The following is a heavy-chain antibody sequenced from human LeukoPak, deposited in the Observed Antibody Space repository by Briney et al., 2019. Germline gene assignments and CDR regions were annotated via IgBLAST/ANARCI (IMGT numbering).Heavy chain of an antibody. V-gene: IGHV4-34*01. D-gene: IGHD2-15*01. CDR1: GGSFSGYC. Sequence: PSETLSLTCAVYGGSFSGYCWSWIRQPPGKGLEWIGEINHSGSTYYNPSLKSRVTISVDTSKNQFSLKLSSVTAADTAVYYCARHNLAGWLLYYYGMDVWGQGTTVTVSS. CDR3: ARHNLAGWLLYYYGMDV. CDR2: INHSGST. J-gene: IGHJ6*02.